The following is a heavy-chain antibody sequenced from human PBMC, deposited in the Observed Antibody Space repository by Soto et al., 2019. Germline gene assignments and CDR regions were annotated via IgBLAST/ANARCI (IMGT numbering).Heavy chain of an antibody. J-gene: IGHJ3*02. CDR3: ARDAVWFGELLLGDAFDI. CDR1: GYSFFSYA. CDR2: ISYDGSNN. V-gene: IGHV3-30-3*01. D-gene: IGHD3-10*01. Sequence: PSGSLSLSCAACGYSFFSYAIDWVRQAPGKWLDWVAFISYDGSNNYYAASVKGRLTISRDNSTNRLYQQMNSLRAEDTVVYYCARDAVWFGELLLGDAFDIWGQGTMVTVSS.